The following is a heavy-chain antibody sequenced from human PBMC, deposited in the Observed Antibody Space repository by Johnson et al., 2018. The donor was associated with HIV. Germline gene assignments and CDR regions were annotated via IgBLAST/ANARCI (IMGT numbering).Heavy chain of an antibody. CDR2: IKQDGSEK. J-gene: IGHJ3*02. D-gene: IGHD3-22*01. CDR3: ARGDYHDSSGYFSDAFDI. Sequence: VQLVESGGGLIQPGVSLRLSCAASEFTVSSYWMSWVRQAPGKGLEWVANIKQDGSEKYYVDSVKGRFTISRDNAKNSLYLQMNSLRAEDTAVYYCARGDYHDSSGYFSDAFDIWGQGTMVTVSS. CDR1: EFTVSSYW. V-gene: IGHV3-7*01.